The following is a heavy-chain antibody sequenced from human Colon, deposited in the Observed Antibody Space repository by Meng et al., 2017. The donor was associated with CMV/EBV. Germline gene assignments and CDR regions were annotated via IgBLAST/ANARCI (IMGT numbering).Heavy chain of an antibody. V-gene: IGHV3-7*01. CDR2: IKQDRSEK. D-gene: IGHD1-26*01. CDR1: GFTFSDHY. Sequence: GESLKISCATSGFTFSDHYMDWVRQAPGRGLEWVANIKQDRSEKHYVASVEGRFTISRDNTKNSLYLQMDSLRADGAAVYYCARDQEWELLQANYGLDVWGQGTTVTVSS. J-gene: IGHJ6*02. CDR3: ARDQEWELLQANYGLDV.